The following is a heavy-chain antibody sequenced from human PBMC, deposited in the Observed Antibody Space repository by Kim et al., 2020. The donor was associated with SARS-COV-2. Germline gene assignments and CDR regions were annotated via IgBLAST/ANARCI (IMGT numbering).Heavy chain of an antibody. Sequence: SETLSLTCAVYGGSFSGYYWSWIRQPPGKGLEWIGEINHSGSTNYSLSLKSRVTISLDTSKNQFSLKLSSVTAADTAVYYCATSRSGSSHYGMDVWGQGTTVTVSS. V-gene: IGHV4-34*01. CDR1: GGSFSGYY. D-gene: IGHD3-10*01. CDR3: ATSRSGSSHYGMDV. CDR2: INHSGST. J-gene: IGHJ6*02.